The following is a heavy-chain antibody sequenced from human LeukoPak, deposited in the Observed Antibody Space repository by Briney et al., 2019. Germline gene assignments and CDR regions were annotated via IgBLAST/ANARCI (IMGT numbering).Heavy chain of an antibody. CDR2: ISGSGGST. CDR3: AGGRATVTTSVPYYYYYMDV. Sequence: GGSLRLSCAASGFTFSSYGMSWVRQAPGKGLEWVSAISGSGGSTYYADSVKGRFTISRDNSKNTLYLQMNSLRAEDTAVYYCAGGRATVTTSVPYYYYYMDVWGKGTTVTISS. CDR1: GFTFSSYG. D-gene: IGHD4-17*01. J-gene: IGHJ6*03. V-gene: IGHV3-23*01.